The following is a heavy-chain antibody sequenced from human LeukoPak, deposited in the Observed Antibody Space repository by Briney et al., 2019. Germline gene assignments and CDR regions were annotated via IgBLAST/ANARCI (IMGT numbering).Heavy chain of an antibody. CDR1: GFTFSNYW. V-gene: IGHV3-74*01. J-gene: IGHJ5*02. Sequence: GGSLRLSCAASGFTFSNYWMYWVRQAPGKGLVWVSRINSDGSTTSYADSEKGRFTISRDNAKNTLYLQMNSLRAEDTAVYYCARAMATISGEIYWFDPWGQGTLVTVSS. CDR2: INSDGSTT. CDR3: ARAMATISGEIYWFDP. D-gene: IGHD5-24*01.